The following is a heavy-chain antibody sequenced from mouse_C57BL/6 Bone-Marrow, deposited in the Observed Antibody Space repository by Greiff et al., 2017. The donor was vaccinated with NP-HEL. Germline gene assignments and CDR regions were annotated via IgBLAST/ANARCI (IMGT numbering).Heavy chain of an antibody. CDR3: VREITTVVAYYFDY. J-gene: IGHJ2*01. V-gene: IGHV10-3*01. Sequence: EVQRVESGGGLVQPKGSLKLSCAASGFTFNTYAMHWVRQAPGKGLEWVARIRSKSSNYATYYADSVKDRFTISRDDSQSMLYLQMNNLKTEDTAMYYCVREITTVVAYYFDYWGQGTTLTVSS. CDR2: IRSKSSNYAT. D-gene: IGHD1-1*01. CDR1: GFTFNTYA.